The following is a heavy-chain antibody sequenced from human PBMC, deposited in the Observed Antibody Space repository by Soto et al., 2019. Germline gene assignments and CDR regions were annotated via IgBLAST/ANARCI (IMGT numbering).Heavy chain of an antibody. J-gene: IGHJ4*02. CDR3: AKAGSSGYWYYFDY. CDR1: GFTFSSYG. D-gene: IGHD6-13*01. CDR2: ISYDGSNK. Sequence: ESGGGVVQPGRSLRLSCAASGFTFSSYGMHWVRQAPGKGLEWVAVISYDGSNKYYADSVKGRFTISRDNSKNTLYLQMNSLRAEDTAVYYCAKAGSSGYWYYFDYWGQGTLVTVSS. V-gene: IGHV3-30*18.